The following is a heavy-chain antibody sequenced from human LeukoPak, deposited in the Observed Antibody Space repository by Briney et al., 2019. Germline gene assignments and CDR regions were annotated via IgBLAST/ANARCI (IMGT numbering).Heavy chain of an antibody. CDR3: ARVIGSGWFVRENWFDP. CDR1: GGSISSYY. CDR2: IYYSGST. J-gene: IGHJ5*02. Sequence: SETLSLTCTVSGGSISSYYWSWIRQPPGKGLEWIGYIYYSGSTNYNPSLKSRVTISVDTSKNQFSLKLSSVTAADTAVYYCARVIGSGWFVRENWFDPWGQGTLVTVSS. D-gene: IGHD6-19*01. V-gene: IGHV4-59*01.